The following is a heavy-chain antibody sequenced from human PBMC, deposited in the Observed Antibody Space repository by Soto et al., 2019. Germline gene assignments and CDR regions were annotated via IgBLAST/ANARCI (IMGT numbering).Heavy chain of an antibody. Sequence: SETLSLTCAVSGGSISSSNWWSWVRQPPGKGLEWIGEIYHSGSTNYNPSLKSRVTISVDKSKNQFSLKLSSVTAADTAVYYCWSRGSSWRYYYYCYGMDVWGQGTTVTVSS. V-gene: IGHV4-4*02. CDR3: WSRGSSWRYYYYCYGMDV. CDR1: GGSISSSNW. J-gene: IGHJ6*02. D-gene: IGHD6-13*01. CDR2: IYHSGST.